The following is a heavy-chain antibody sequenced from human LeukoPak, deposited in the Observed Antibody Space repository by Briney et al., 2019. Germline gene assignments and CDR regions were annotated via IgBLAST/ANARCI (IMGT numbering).Heavy chain of an antibody. CDR3: ASLRERSYYARGFDY. J-gene: IGHJ4*02. CDR2: IYYSGST. CDR1: GGSISSYY. V-gene: IGHV4-59*08. D-gene: IGHD1-26*01. Sequence: KPSETLSLTCTVSGGSISSYYWSWIRQPPGKGLEWIGYIYYSGSTNYNPSLKSRVIISVDTSKNQFSLKLSSVTAADTAVYYCASLRERSYYARGFDYWGQGTLVTVSS.